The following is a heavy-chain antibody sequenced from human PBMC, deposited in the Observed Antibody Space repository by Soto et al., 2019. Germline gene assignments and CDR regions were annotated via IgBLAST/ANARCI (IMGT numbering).Heavy chain of an antibody. CDR3: AKVGGYNLYYFDY. V-gene: IGHV3-23*01. D-gene: IGHD5-12*01. Sequence: GGSLRLSCAASGFTFSSYAMSWVRQAPGKGLEWVSVISGSGGSTYYADSVKGRFIISRDNSKNTLYLQMNSLRAEDTAVYYCAKVGGYNLYYFDYWGQGTLVTVSS. CDR2: ISGSGGST. CDR1: GFTFSSYA. J-gene: IGHJ4*02.